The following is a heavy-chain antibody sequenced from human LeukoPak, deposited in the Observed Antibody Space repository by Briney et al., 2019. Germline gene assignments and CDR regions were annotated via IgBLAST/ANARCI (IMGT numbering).Heavy chain of an antibody. V-gene: IGHV3-7*01. CDR1: GFTFSSYW. J-gene: IGHJ4*02. Sequence: GGSLRLSCAASGFTFSSYWMSWVRQAPGKGLEWVANIKQDGSAKYYVDSVKGRFTISRDNAKNSLYLQMNSLRAEDTAVYYCAREWHLLWFGELSSDYWGQGTLVTVSS. CDR2: IKQDGSAK. D-gene: IGHD3-10*01. CDR3: AREWHLLWFGELSSDY.